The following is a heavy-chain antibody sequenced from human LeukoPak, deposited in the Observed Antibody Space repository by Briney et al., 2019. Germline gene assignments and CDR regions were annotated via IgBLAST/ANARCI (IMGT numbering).Heavy chain of an antibody. CDR3: ARERTYVGP. J-gene: IGHJ5*02. D-gene: IGHD2-8*01. V-gene: IGHV4-59*01. CDR1: GGSISSYY. Sequence: SETLSLTCTVSGGSISSYYWSWIRQPPGKGLEWIGYIYYSGSTNCNPSLKSRVTISVDTSKNQFSLKLSSVTAADTAVYYCARERTYVGPWGQGTLVTVSS. CDR2: IYYSGST.